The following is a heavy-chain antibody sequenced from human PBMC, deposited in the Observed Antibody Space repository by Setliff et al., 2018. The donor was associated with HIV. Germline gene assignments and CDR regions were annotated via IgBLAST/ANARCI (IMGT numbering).Heavy chain of an antibody. J-gene: IGHJ6*03. CDR1: ASRYSFTAYN. CDR2: INPFGGTT. CDR3: ARTTLVDTAMVNYYYYMDV. V-gene: IGHV1-46*01. Sequence: ASVKVSCKASASRYSFTAYNMHWVRQAPGQGLEWMGIINPFGGTTTYAQKFQGRVTMTRDTSTSTVYMELTNLRSEDTAVYYCARTTLVDTAMVNYYYYMDVWGKGTTVTVSS. D-gene: IGHD5-18*01.